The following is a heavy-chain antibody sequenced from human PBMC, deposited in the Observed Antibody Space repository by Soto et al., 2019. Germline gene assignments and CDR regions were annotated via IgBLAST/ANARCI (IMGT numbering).Heavy chain of an antibody. J-gene: IGHJ4*02. CDR3: ARVLKRASTYEYMITFGGVWDY. D-gene: IGHD3-16*01. CDR2: IKQDGSEK. Sequence: GGSLRLSCAASGFTFSSYWMSWVRQAPGKGLEWVANIKQDGSEKYYVDSVKGRFTISRDNAKNSLYLQMNSLRAEDTAVYYCARVLKRASTYEYMITFGGVWDYWGQGTLVTVSS. CDR1: GFTFSSYW. V-gene: IGHV3-7*05.